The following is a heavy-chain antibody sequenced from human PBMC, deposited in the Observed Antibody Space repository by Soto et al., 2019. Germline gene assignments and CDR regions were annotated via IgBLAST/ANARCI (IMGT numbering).Heavy chain of an antibody. CDR1: GFTFSDYY. J-gene: IGHJ4*02. CDR3: ARVRTSMIQVVFDY. V-gene: IGHV3-11*01. CDR2: ISSSGSSI. D-gene: IGHD3-22*01. Sequence: PGGSLRLSCAASGFTFSDYYINWFRQAPGKGLEWVSYISSSGSSIYYADSVKGRFTISRDNAKNSLYLQMNSLRAKDTAVYYCARVRTSMIQVVFDYWGQGTQVTVSS.